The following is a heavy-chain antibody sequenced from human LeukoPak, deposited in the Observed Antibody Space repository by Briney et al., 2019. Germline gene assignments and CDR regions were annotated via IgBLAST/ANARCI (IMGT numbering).Heavy chain of an antibody. CDR1: GYTFTSYG. V-gene: IGHV1-18*01. Sequence: ASVKVSRKASGYTFTSYGISWARQAPVQGLEWMGWISAYNGNTNYAQKLQGRVTMTTDTSTSTAYMELRSLRSDDTAVYYCARTASIAAAASNWGQGTLVTVSS. CDR3: ARTASIAAAASN. J-gene: IGHJ4*02. D-gene: IGHD6-13*01. CDR2: ISAYNGNT.